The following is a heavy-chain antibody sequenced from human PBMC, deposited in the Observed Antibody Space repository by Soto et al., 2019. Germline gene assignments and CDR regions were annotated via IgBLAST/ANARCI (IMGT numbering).Heavy chain of an antibody. CDR1: GFTFSSYA. D-gene: IGHD3-3*01. Sequence: GGSLRLSCAASGFTFSSYAMSWVRQAPGKGLEWVSAISGSGGSTYYADSVKGRFTISRDNSKNTLYLQMNSLRAEDTAVYYCARFDYDFWSGYYTGMDVWGQGTTVTVSS. V-gene: IGHV3-23*01. CDR3: ARFDYDFWSGYYTGMDV. J-gene: IGHJ6*02. CDR2: ISGSGGST.